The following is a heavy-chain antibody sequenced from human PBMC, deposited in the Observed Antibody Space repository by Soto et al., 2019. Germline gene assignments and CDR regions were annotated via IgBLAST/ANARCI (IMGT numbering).Heavy chain of an antibody. V-gene: IGHV3-74*01. J-gene: IGHJ4*02. Sequence: EVQLVESGGGLVQPGGSLRLSCVASGFTFDYYWMHWVRQAPGEGRMWVSRRQTDVSHPDYADSVKGRFTISRDNAKNTLYLQMNNLRAEDTAVYYCARGGDPDYWGQGTLVTVSS. CDR3: ARGGDPDY. CDR2: RQTDVSHP. CDR1: GFTFDYYW. D-gene: IGHD2-21*02.